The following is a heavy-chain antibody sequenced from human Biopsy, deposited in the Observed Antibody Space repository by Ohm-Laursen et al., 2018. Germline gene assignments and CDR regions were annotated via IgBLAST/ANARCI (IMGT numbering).Heavy chain of an antibody. CDR3: ARDKYRSWNYFDN. D-gene: IGHD6-19*01. V-gene: IGHV1-2*02. CDR1: GCTFSGYY. CDR2: INPDSGVT. J-gene: IGHJ4*02. Sequence: GASVKVSCKASGCTFSGYYMHWVRQAPGQGLEWMGWINPDSGVTNYAQKFQGRVTMTRDTSISTAYMELSRLGSDDTAVYYCARDKYRSWNYFDNWGQGSLVTVSS.